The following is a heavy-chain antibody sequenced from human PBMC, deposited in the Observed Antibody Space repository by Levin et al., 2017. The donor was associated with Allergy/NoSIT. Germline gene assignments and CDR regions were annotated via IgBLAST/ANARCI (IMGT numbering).Heavy chain of an antibody. CDR1: GGSISSGSYY. CDR2: IYTSGST. V-gene: IGHV4-61*02. Sequence: SETLSLTCTVSGGSISSGSYYWSWIRQPAGKGLEWIGRIYTSGSTNYNPSLKSRVTISVDTSKNQFSLKLSSVTAADTAVYYCARSKGGLWFGESVYYMDVWGKGTTVTVSS. CDR3: ARSKGGLWFGESVYYMDV. J-gene: IGHJ6*03. D-gene: IGHD3-10*01.